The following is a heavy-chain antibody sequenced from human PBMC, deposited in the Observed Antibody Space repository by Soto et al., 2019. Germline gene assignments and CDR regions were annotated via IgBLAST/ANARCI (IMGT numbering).Heavy chain of an antibody. CDR2: IYYSGST. Sequence: SETLSLTCTVSGGSISSYYWSWIRQPPGKGLEWIGYIYYSGSTNYNPSLKSRVTISVDTSKNQFSLKLSSVTAADTAVYYCARGVEGVWGSYRFDYWGQGTLVTVSS. CDR3: ARGVEGVWGSYRFDY. D-gene: IGHD3-16*02. J-gene: IGHJ4*02. V-gene: IGHV4-59*01. CDR1: GGSISSYY.